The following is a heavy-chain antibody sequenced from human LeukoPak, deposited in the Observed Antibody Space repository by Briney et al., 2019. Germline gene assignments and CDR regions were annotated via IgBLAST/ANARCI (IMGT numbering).Heavy chain of an antibody. D-gene: IGHD4-17*01. J-gene: IGHJ4*02. Sequence: GGSLRLSCAASGFTFSSYEMNWVRQAPGKGLEWVSYISSSGSTIYYAGSVKGRFTISRDNAKNSLYLQMNSLRAEDTAVYYCARDRGGGDYLGYWGQGTLVTVSS. V-gene: IGHV3-48*03. CDR1: GFTFSSYE. CDR2: ISSSGSTI. CDR3: ARDRGGGDYLGY.